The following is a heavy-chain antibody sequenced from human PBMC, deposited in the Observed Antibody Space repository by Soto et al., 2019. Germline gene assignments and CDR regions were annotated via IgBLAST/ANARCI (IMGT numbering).Heavy chain of an antibody. J-gene: IGHJ6*03. CDR2: ITQSGST. CDR1: GGSFSDYH. Sequence: QVQLEQWGAGLLKPSETLSLTCNVNGGSFSDYHWTWIRQSPGKGLEWIGEITQSGSTKYTPSLKSRVTISVDTPKKQFSLNLTSVTAADTAVYYCAGLRAYYWYIDVWGKGTTVTVSS. D-gene: IGHD3-10*01. V-gene: IGHV4-34*01. CDR3: AGLRAYYWYIDV.